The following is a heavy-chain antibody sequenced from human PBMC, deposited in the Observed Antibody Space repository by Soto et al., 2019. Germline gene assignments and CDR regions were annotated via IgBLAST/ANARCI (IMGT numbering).Heavy chain of an antibody. CDR1: GYTFTNYV. Sequence: GASVKVSGKTFGYTFTNYVIHWVRQAPGQGLEWMGWINAGTGNTKYSQKLQDRLTISRDTSAATAYLDLSRLASEDTAVYYCARGRASWYRDFWGHGTLVTVSS. D-gene: IGHD1-1*01. V-gene: IGHV1-3*01. CDR3: ARGRASWYRDF. CDR2: INAGTGNT. J-gene: IGHJ4*01.